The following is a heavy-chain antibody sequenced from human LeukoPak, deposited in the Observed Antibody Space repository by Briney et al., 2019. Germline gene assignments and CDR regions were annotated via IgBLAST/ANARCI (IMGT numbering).Heavy chain of an antibody. J-gene: IGHJ6*02. CDR2: IYSGGST. CDR1: GFTVSSNY. CDR3: ARTLFEDGMDV. D-gene: IGHD2-21*01. V-gene: IGHV3-53*01. Sequence: GGSQRLSCAASGFTVSSNYMSWVRQAPRKGLEWVSVIYSGGSTYYADSVKGRFTISRDNSENTLYLQMNSLRAEDTAVYYCARTLFEDGMDVWGQGNTVTVSS.